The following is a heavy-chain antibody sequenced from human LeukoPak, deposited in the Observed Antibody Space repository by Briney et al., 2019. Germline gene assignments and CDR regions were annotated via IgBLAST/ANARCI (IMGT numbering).Heavy chain of an antibody. Sequence: PGGSLRLSCAASGFTSSDYYMTWIRQAPGKGLEWVSCISNSGTTIYSADSVKGRFTISRDNAKNSLYLQMNSLGAEDTAVYYCASTHTVVGAAVFDIWGQGTMVTVSS. J-gene: IGHJ3*02. V-gene: IGHV3-11*04. D-gene: IGHD1-26*01. CDR1: GFTSSDYY. CDR3: ASTHTVVGAAVFDI. CDR2: ISNSGTTI.